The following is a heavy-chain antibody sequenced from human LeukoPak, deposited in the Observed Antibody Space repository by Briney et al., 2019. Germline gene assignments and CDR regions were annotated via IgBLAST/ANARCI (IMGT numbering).Heavy chain of an antibody. V-gene: IGHV3-21*01. CDR1: GFTFSSYS. CDR3: ARGSHSSSWYSEFDY. D-gene: IGHD6-13*01. CDR2: INILSNYI. Sequence: GGSLRLSCAASGFTFSSYSMNWVRQAPGKGLEWVSSINILSNYIYYADSVKGRFTISRDNAKNSLYLQMNSLRAEDTAVYYCARGSHSSSWYSEFDYWGQGTLVTVSS. J-gene: IGHJ4*02.